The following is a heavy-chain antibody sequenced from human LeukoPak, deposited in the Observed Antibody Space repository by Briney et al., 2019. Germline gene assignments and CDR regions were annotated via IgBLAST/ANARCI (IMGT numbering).Heavy chain of an antibody. CDR2: ISSTGSPI. Sequence: GGSLRLSCAASGFTFSRFGMNWVRQAPGKGLEWVSFISSTGSPIYYADSVKGRFTISRDNAKNSLYLQMNSLRDDDTAVYYCAQKGGTDYWGQGTLVTVSS. CDR3: AQKGGTDY. J-gene: IGHJ4*02. CDR1: GFTFSRFG. D-gene: IGHD2-15*01. V-gene: IGHV3-48*02.